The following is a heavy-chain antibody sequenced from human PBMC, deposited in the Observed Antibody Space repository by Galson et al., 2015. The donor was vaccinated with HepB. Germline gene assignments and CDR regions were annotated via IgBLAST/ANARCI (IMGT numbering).Heavy chain of an antibody. CDR3: AKDGSGGYCSSGSCYYCYYGMDV. V-gene: IGHV3-30*18. CDR2: ISYDGSIK. J-gene: IGHJ6*02. D-gene: IGHD2-15*01. Sequence: SLRLSCAASGFSFSSYGMHWVRQAPGKGLEWVAVISYDGSIKYYADSVKGRFTISRDNSKNTLYLQMNSLRAEDTAVYYCAKDGSGGYCSSGSCYYCYYGMDVWGQGTTVTVSS. CDR1: GFSFSSYG.